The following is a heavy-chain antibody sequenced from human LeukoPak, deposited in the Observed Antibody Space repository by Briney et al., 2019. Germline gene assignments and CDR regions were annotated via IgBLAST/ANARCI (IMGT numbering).Heavy chain of an antibody. CDR1: GATFATDW. J-gene: IGHJ5*02. V-gene: IGHV5-51*01. CDR3: ARGKFNSPWSDP. D-gene: IGHD5-18*01. CDR2: IYPVDSRT. Sequence: GEPLNISWKAPGATFATDWIGWARQLPGKGLEWTEVIYPVDSRTTYTPSFPDQVTISTDNTTTTPYLQASSLKTSDSAMYYCARGKFNSPWSDPWGQGTLVTVSS.